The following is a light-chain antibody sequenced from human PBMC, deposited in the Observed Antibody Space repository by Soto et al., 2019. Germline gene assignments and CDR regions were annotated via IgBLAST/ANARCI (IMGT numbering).Light chain of an antibody. J-gene: IGLJ1*01. CDR2: DVS. CDR1: SSDVGGYNY. CDR3: NSYTTSSTYV. V-gene: IGLV2-14*01. Sequence: QSVLTQPASVSGSPGQSITISCTGTSSDVGGYNYVSWYQQHPGKAPKLMIYDVSNRPSGVSNRFSGSKSGNTASLTISGLQAEDEADHYCNSYTTSSTYVFGTGTKVTVL.